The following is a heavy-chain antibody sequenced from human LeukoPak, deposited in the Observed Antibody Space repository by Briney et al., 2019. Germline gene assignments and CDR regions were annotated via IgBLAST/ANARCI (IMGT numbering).Heavy chain of an antibody. Sequence: ASVKVSCKASGYTFTSYGISWVRQAPGQGLEWMGWISAHNGNTNYAQKLQGRVTMTTDTSTSTAYMELRSLRSDDTAVYYCARAMMVRGVIITSFDYWGQGTLVTVSS. D-gene: IGHD3-10*01. J-gene: IGHJ4*02. CDR3: ARAMMVRGVIITSFDY. CDR1: GYTFTSYG. V-gene: IGHV1-18*01. CDR2: ISAHNGNT.